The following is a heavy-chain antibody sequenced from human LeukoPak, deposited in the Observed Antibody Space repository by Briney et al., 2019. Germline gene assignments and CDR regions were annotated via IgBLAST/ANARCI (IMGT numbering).Heavy chain of an antibody. V-gene: IGHV3-9*01. Sequence: GGSLRLSCAASGFNFDDYAMHWVRQAPGKGLEWVSGISWNSGSIDYADSVKGRFTISRDNAKNSLYLQMNSLRAEDTALYYCAKAYCSSTSCSCFDYWGQGTLVAVSS. CDR1: GFNFDDYA. CDR3: AKAYCSSTSCSCFDY. D-gene: IGHD2-2*01. J-gene: IGHJ4*02. CDR2: ISWNSGSI.